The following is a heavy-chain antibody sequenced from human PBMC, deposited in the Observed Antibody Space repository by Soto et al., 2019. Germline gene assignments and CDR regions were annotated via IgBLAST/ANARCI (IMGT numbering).Heavy chain of an antibody. CDR2: INHSGST. J-gene: IGHJ4*02. CDR3: ARGPDGYCSSTSCFWAFDY. Sequence: SETLSLTCAVYGGSFSGYYWSWIRRPPGKGLEWIGEINHSGSTKYNPSLKSRVTISVDTSKNQFSLKLSSVTAADTAVYYCARGPDGYCSSTSCFWAFDYWGQGTLVTVSS. D-gene: IGHD2-2*03. V-gene: IGHV4-34*01. CDR1: GGSFSGYY.